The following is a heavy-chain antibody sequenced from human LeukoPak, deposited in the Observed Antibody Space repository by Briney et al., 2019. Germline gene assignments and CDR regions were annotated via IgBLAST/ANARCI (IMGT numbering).Heavy chain of an antibody. CDR3: VRDDGYYYGSGTYYRH. Sequence: GGSLRLSCAASGFTFRSYWMHWVREAPGKGLVWVSHISGDESRTTHADSVQGRFTISRDNAKNTLYLQMNSLRVEDTAVYYCVRDDGYYYGSGTYYRHWGQGTLVTVSS. V-gene: IGHV3-74*01. CDR1: GFTFRSYW. CDR2: ISGDESRT. J-gene: IGHJ4*02. D-gene: IGHD3-10*01.